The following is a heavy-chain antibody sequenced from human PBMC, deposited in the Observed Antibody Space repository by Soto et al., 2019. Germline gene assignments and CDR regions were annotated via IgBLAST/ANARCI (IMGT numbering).Heavy chain of an antibody. J-gene: IGHJ5*02. CDR3: ARGQEYSSSSFWFDP. V-gene: IGHV4-34*01. CDR1: GGSLNDYY. Sequence: ASETLSLTCAVYGGSLNDYYWSWIRQPPGKGLEWIGEINHDGISKYTPPLKSRVTISVDTSKNQCSLKLSSVTAADTAVYYCARGQEYSSSSFWFDPWGQGTLVTVSS. CDR2: INHDGIS. D-gene: IGHD6-13*01.